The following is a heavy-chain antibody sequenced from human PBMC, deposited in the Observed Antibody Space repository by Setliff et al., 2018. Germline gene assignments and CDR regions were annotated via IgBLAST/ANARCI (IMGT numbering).Heavy chain of an antibody. V-gene: IGHV3-23*01. Sequence: GGSLRLSCAASGFSFSSYAMSWVRQAPGKGLEWVSSIIGSGISTYYADSVQGRFTISRDNHKNTLHLQMNSLRVEDTAIYYCAKPQVELRWGFESWGQGTLVTVSS. CDR3: AKPQVELRWGFES. CDR1: GFSFSSYA. CDR2: IIGSGIST. D-gene: IGHD1-7*01. J-gene: IGHJ4*02.